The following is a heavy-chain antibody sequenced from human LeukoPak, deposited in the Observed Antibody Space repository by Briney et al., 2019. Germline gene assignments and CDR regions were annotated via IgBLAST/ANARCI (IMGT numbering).Heavy chain of an antibody. V-gene: IGHV4-61*02. CDR1: GGSISSGSYY. CDR3: ARLPSYYYYMDV. Sequence: PSQTRSLTCTVSGGSISSGSYYWSWIRQPAGKGLEWIGRSYTSGSTNYNPSLTSRVTISVDKSKNQFSLKLSSVTAADTAVYYCARLPSYYYYMDVWGKGTTVTVSS. CDR2: SYTSGST. J-gene: IGHJ6*03.